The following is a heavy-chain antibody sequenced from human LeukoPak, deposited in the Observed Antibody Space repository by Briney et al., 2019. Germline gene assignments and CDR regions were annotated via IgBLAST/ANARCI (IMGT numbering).Heavy chain of an antibody. CDR2: IYYSGST. J-gene: IGHJ4*02. Sequence: SETLSLTCTVSGGSISSSSYYWGWIRQPPGKWLEWIGSIYYSGSTYYNPSLKSRVTISVDTSKNQFSLKLSSVTAADTAVYYCARHVVNYDILTGYYITNSDYWGQGTLVTVSS. D-gene: IGHD3-9*01. V-gene: IGHV4-39*01. CDR1: GGSISSSSYY. CDR3: ARHVVNYDILTGYYITNSDY.